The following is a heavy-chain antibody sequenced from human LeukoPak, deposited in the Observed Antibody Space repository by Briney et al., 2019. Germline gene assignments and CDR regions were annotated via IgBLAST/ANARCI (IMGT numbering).Heavy chain of an antibody. CDR2: ISAYNGNT. CDR1: GYTFTSYG. D-gene: IGHD2-2*02. CDR3: ARVLDCSSTSCYTEVYNWFDP. Sequence: ASVKVSCKASGYTFTSYGISWVRQAPGQGLERMGWISAYNGNTNYAQKLQGRVTMTTDTSTSTAYMELRSLRSDDTAVYYCARVLDCSSTSCYTEVYNWFDPWGQGTLVTVSS. V-gene: IGHV1-18*01. J-gene: IGHJ5*02.